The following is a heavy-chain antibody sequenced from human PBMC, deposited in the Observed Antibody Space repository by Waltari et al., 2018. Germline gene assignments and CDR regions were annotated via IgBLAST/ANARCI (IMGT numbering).Heavy chain of an antibody. CDR2: IYTSGST. J-gene: IGHJ4*02. CDR1: GGSIRSGSYY. CDR3: ARGPTGQPNYDSSGYYQFDY. D-gene: IGHD3-22*01. Sequence: QVQLQESGPGLVKPSQTLSLTCTVSGGSIRSGSYYWSWIRQPAGQGLEWIGRIYTSGSTNYNPSLKSRVTISVDTSKNQFSLKLSSVTAADTAVYYCARGPTGQPNYDSSGYYQFDYWGQGTLVTVSS. V-gene: IGHV4-61*02.